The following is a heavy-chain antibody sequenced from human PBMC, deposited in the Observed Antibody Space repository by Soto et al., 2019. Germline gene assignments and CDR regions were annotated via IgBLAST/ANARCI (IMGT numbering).Heavy chain of an antibody. V-gene: IGHV3-7*05. Sequence: EVQLVESGGGLVQPGGSLRLSCLASEFTFNTDWMNWVRQAPGRGLEWVANIKDDGSEKNYVDSVKGRFTISRDNAKNSLYLHMNSLIGEDTAVYFCARDWGTPGRGSAVGYYYHYGMDVWGQGTTVTVSS. CDR3: ARDWGTPGRGSAVGYYYHYGMDV. D-gene: IGHD6-19*01. J-gene: IGHJ6*02. CDR2: IKDDGSEK. CDR1: EFTFNTDW.